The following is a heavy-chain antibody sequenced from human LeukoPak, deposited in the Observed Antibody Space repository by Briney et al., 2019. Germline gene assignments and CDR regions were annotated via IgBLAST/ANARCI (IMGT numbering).Heavy chain of an antibody. D-gene: IGHD4-23*01. Sequence: PGGSLRLSCVASGLTLSNFWMTWVRQAPGKGLEWVATINQDGSEKYYVDSVKGRFIISRDNAKNSLYLQMNSLRAEDAAVYYCVRGNDYGGPHYWGQGTLVTVSS. CDR3: VRGNDYGGPHY. V-gene: IGHV3-7*01. J-gene: IGHJ4*02. CDR2: INQDGSEK. CDR1: GLTLSNFW.